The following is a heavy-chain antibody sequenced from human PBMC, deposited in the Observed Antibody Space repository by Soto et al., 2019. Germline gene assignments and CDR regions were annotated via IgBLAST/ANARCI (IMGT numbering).Heavy chain of an antibody. Sequence: VQLQESGPGLVKPSETLSLTCAVSGGSISSHYWSWIRQPPGKGLEWIGYIHYSGTTNYSPSLKSRVTMSLATSKNQFSLNLRSVTAADTAVYYCARRFYGGDYWYFDLWGRGTLVTVSS. CDR2: IHYSGTT. CDR3: ARRFYGGDYWYFDL. J-gene: IGHJ2*01. CDR1: GGSISSHY. D-gene: IGHD2-21*01. V-gene: IGHV4-59*08.